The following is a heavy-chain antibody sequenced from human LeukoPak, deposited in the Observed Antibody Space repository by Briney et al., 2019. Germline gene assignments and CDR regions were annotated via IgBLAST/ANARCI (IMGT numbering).Heavy chain of an antibody. Sequence: ASVKLSCKASGYTFTSFGIGWLRQAPGQGLEWMGWISPYNGNTKYAQKFQGRVIMTTDTSTSTVYMELRSLTSDDTAVYYCAGQGGYAWSWFDPWGQGTLVTVSS. J-gene: IGHJ5*02. CDR3: AGQGGYAWSWFDP. CDR2: ISPYNGNT. CDR1: GYTFTSFG. V-gene: IGHV1-18*01. D-gene: IGHD3-3*01.